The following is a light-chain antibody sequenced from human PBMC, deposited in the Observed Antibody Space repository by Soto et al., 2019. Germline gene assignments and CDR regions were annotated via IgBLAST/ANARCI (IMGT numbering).Light chain of an antibody. J-gene: IGKJ1*01. Sequence: DIQLSQSRSTLSGSVGARVPITCRASQTISSWLAWYQQKPGKATKIMIYKASTLKSGVTSRFSGSGSGTEFTLTISSLQPDDFATYYCKHYNSYSEACGQGTKGDIK. V-gene: IGKV1-5*03. CDR2: KAS. CDR1: QTISSW. CDR3: KHYNSYSEA.